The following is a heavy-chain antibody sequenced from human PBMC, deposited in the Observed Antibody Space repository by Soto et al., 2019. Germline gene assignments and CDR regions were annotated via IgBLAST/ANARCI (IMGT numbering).Heavy chain of an antibody. CDR2: IYPGDSDT. CDR1: GYSFTSYR. J-gene: IGHJ6*02. V-gene: IGHV5-51*01. Sequence: PGESLKIYCKGSGYSFTSYRIGWVRQMPGKGLEWMGIIYPGDSDTRYSPSFQGQVTISADKSISTAYLQWSSLKASDTAMYYCARLPGIVGATISSLGMDVWGQGTTVTVSS. CDR3: ARLPGIVGATISSLGMDV. D-gene: IGHD1-26*01.